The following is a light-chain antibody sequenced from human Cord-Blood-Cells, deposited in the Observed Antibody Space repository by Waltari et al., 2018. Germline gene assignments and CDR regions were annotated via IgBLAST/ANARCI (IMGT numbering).Light chain of an antibody. Sequence: QSALTQPASVSGSPGQSITISCTGTSSDVGSYNLVSWYQQHPGKAPKRMIYEGSKRPSGVSNRFSGSKSGNTASLTISGLQAEDEADYYCCSYAGSSTWVFGVGTKLTVL. CDR1: SSDVGSYNL. V-gene: IGLV2-23*01. CDR2: EGS. CDR3: CSYAGSSTWV. J-gene: IGLJ3*02.